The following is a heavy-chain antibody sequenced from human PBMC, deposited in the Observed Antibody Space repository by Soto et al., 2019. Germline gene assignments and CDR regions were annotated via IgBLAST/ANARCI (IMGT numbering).Heavy chain of an antibody. CDR1: GGSFSSYA. Sequence: SVKVSCKACGGSFSSYALSWVRQAPGQGLEWMGGIIPIFGTANYAQKFQGRVTITADKSTSTAYMELSSLRSEDTAMYYCARDPRVGIAGRLNYYYYGMDVWGQGTTVTVSS. CDR3: ARDPRVGIAGRLNYYYYGMDV. J-gene: IGHJ6*02. V-gene: IGHV1-69*06. CDR2: IIPIFGTA. D-gene: IGHD6-6*01.